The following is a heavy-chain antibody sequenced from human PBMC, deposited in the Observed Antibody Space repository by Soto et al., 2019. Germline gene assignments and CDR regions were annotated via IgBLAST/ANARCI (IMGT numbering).Heavy chain of an antibody. D-gene: IGHD5-12*01. V-gene: IGHV3-11*01. CDR2: ISSSGSTI. CDR3: ARGGGMGGLHIVATIGVGYYYYMDV. Sequence: QVQLVESGGGLVKPGGSLRLSCAASGFTFSDYYMSWIRQAPGKGLEWVSYISSSGSTIYYADSVKGRFTISRDNAKNSLYLQMNSLRAEDTAVYYCARGGGMGGLHIVATIGVGYYYYMDVWGKWTTVTVSS. CDR1: GFTFSDYY. J-gene: IGHJ6*03.